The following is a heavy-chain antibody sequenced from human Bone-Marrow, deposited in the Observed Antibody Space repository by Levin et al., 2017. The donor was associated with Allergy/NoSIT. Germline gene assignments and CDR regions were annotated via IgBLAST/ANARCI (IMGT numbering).Heavy chain of an antibody. CDR2: ISGSGGTT. Sequence: SGGSLRLSCVGSGFTFGSYVISWVRQAPGKGMEWVSGISGSGGTTDYADSVKGRFTISRDNAENTVYLEMNSLRVEDTALYFCAKAQSSGWRRANFFDYWGPGTLVTVSS. CDR3: AKAQSSGWRRANFFDY. D-gene: IGHD6-19*01. CDR1: GFTFGSYV. V-gene: IGHV3-23*01. J-gene: IGHJ4*02.